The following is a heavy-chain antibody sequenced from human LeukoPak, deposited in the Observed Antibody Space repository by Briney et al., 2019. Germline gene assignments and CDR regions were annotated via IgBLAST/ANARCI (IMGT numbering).Heavy chain of an antibody. CDR3: ARHVPKTYYYDSSGFFFDY. V-gene: IGHV1-18*01. CDR1: GYTFTSYG. D-gene: IGHD3-22*01. Sequence: ASVKVSCKASGYTFTSYGISWVRQAPGQGLEWMGWISTYNGNTNYAQKLQGRVTMTTDTSTSTAYMELRSLRSDDTAVYYCARHVPKTYYYDSSGFFFDYWGQGTLVTVSS. J-gene: IGHJ4*02. CDR2: ISTYNGNT.